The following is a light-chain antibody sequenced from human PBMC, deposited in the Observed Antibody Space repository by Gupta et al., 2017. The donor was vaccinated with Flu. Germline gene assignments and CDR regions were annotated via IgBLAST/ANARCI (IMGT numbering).Light chain of an antibody. J-gene: IGLJ1*01. V-gene: IGLV2-8*01. Sequence: QAITISCTGTSSDVGGYTYVSWHQQHPGKAPNLMIYEDSKRPSGVPDRFSRSKSGNTASLTVSGLQAEDEADYYCSSYACSLYVFGTGTKVTVL. CDR2: EDS. CDR1: SSDVGGYTY. CDR3: SSYACSLYV.